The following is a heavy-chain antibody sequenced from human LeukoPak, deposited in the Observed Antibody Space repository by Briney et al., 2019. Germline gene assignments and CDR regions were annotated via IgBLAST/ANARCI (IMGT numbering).Heavy chain of an antibody. J-gene: IGHJ6*02. CDR2: IGTAGDT. CDR3: ARSPPTAYYYYYGMDV. CDR1: GFTFSSYD. Sequence: GGSLRLSCAASGFTFSSYDMHSVRQATGKGLEWVSAIGTAGDTYYPGSVKGRFTISRENAKNSLYLQMNSLRAGDTAVYYGARSPPTAYYYYYGMDVWGQGTTVTVSS. D-gene: IGHD4-17*01. V-gene: IGHV3-13*01.